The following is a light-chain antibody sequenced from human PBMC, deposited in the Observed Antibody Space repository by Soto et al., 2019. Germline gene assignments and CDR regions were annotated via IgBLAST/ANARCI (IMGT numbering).Light chain of an antibody. J-gene: IGKJ1*01. V-gene: IGKV1-39*01. CDR1: QIITTF. CDR2: STS. CDR3: QQSYSSPWT. Sequence: DIQMTQSPSSLSSSVGDRFTITCLTSQIITTFLNWYQQKPGKAPSLLIYSTSTLQSGVPSRFSGSGSGTDFTLTITGLHPEDFATYYCQQSYSSPWTFGQGTKVDI.